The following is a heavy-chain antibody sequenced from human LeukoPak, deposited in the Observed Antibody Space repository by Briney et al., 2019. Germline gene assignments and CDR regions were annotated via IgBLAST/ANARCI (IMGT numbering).Heavy chain of an antibody. CDR2: TYYRSKWYN. D-gene: IGHD3-22*01. Sequence: SQTLSLTCAISGDSVSSNSAAWNWIRQSPSRGLEWLGRTYYRSKWYNDYAVSVKSRITINPDTSKNQFSLKLSSVTAADTAVYYCARDRPDSSGYNYGMDVWGQGTTVTVFS. CDR3: ARDRPDSSGYNYGMDV. V-gene: IGHV6-1*01. CDR1: GDSVSSNSAA. J-gene: IGHJ6*02.